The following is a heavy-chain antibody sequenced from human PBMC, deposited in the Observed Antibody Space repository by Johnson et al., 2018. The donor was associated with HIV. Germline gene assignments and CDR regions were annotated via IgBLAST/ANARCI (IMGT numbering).Heavy chain of an antibody. V-gene: IGHV3-53*01. D-gene: IGHD6-19*01. CDR1: GFAVSDSF. CDR3: ARGEQWSLLGAFDI. CDR2: IYSGDST. Sequence: VQLVESGGVVVQPGGSLRLSCSASGFAVSDSFMNWVRLPPGKGLEWVSVIYSGDSTNYADSVTGRFTISRDNSKNTLYLQMNSLRAEDTAVYYCARGEQWSLLGAFDIWGQGIMVTVSS. J-gene: IGHJ3*02.